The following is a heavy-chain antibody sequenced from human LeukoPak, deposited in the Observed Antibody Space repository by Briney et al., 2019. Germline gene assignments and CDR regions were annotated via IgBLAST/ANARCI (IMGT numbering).Heavy chain of an antibody. V-gene: IGHV1-69*05. J-gene: IGHJ4*02. CDR2: IIPIFGTA. CDR1: GGTFSSYA. D-gene: IGHD7-27*01. Sequence: ASVKVSCKASGGTFSSYAISWVRQAPGQGLEWMGGIIPIFGTANYAQKFQGRVTITTDESTSTAYMELSSLRSEDTAVYYCTIVTGGLFDYWGQGTLVTVPS. CDR3: TIVTGGLFDY.